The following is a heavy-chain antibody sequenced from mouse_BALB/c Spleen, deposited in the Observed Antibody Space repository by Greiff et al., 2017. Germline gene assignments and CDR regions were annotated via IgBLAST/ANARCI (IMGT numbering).Heavy chain of an antibody. CDR1: GFTFTDYY. V-gene: IGHV7-3*02. Sequence: EVQLVESGGGLVQPGGSLRLSCATSGFTFTDYYMSWVRQPPGKALEWLGFIRNKANGYTTEYSASVKGRFTISRDNSQSILYLQMNTLRAEDSATYYCARDITTATYAMDYWGQGTSVTVSS. D-gene: IGHD1-2*01. CDR3: ARDITTATYAMDY. CDR2: IRNKANGYTT. J-gene: IGHJ4*01.